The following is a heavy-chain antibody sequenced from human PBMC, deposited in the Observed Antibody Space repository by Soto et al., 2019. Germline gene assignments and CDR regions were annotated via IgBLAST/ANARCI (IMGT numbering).Heavy chain of an antibody. CDR3: ARGFTGSAGRFDP. J-gene: IGHJ5*02. CDR1: GYKFATYW. V-gene: IGHV5-51*01. CDR2: IYPGDSET. Sequence: GESLKISCKGSGYKFATYWIAWVRQMPGRGLEWMGVIYPGDSETIYSSSFRGHVTISADKSLNTAYLQWDSLTASDSAIYYCARGFTGSAGRFDPWGQGTVVTVSS. D-gene: IGHD2-8*02.